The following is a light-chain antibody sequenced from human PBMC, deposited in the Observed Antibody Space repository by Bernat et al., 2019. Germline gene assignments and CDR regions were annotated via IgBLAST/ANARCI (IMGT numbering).Light chain of an antibody. CDR2: LGS. Sequence: IVMTQSPLSLPVTPGEPASISCRSSQGLLHSNGYNYLDWYLQKPGQSPHLLIYLGSNRASGVPDRFSGSGSGTDFTLKISRVEAEDVGIYYCMQALATPFTVGPGTKVDI. V-gene: IGKV2-28*01. CDR1: QGLLHSNGYNY. CDR3: MQALATPFT. J-gene: IGKJ3*01.